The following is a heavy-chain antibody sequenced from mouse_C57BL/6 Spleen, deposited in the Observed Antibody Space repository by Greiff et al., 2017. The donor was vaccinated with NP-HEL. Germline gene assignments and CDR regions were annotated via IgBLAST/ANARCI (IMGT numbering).Heavy chain of an antibody. CDR3: ARSGLGVKGFAY. CDR2: IYPGDGDT. J-gene: IGHJ3*01. Sequence: VKLMESGPELVKPGASVKISCKASGYAFSSSWMNWVKQRPGKGLEWIGRIYPGDGDTNYNGKFKGKATLTADKSSSTAYMQLSSLTSEDSAVYFCARSGLGVKGFAYWGQGTLVTVSA. V-gene: IGHV1-82*01. CDR1: GYAFSSSW. D-gene: IGHD1-3*01.